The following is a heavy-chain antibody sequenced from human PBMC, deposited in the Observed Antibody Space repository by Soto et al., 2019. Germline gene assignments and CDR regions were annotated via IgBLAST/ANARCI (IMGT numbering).Heavy chain of an antibody. D-gene: IGHD1-1*01. CDR3: ARGRYGDY. CDR1: GYAFTTYG. J-gene: IGHJ4*02. Sequence: QVHLVQSGAEVKKHGASVKVSCKGSGYAFTTYGITWVRQAPEQGLEWMGWISAHNGSTNYAQRLQGRVTVTRDTSTSTAYMELRSLRSDDTAVYYCARGRYGDYWGQGALVTVSS. CDR2: ISAHNGST. V-gene: IGHV1-18*01.